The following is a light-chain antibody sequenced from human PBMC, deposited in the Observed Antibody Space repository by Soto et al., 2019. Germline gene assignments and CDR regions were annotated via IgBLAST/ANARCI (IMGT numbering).Light chain of an antibody. CDR2: AAS. J-gene: IGKJ2*03. V-gene: IGKV1-8*01. Sequence: AIQMTQSPSSFSASIGDRVTITCRASQGLSSYLAWYQQKPGNAPKLLIYAASTLQSGVPSRFSGGGSGADFTLTIDSLQSEDSATYYCQPYYTYPFSFGQGTNLEIK. CDR3: QPYYTYPFS. CDR1: QGLSSY.